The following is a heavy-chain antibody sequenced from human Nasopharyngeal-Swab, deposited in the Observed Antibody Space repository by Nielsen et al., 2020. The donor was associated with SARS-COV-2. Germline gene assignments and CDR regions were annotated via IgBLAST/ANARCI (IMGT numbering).Heavy chain of an antibody. D-gene: IGHD5-18*01. Sequence: SLKISCAASGFTYDDYAMHWVRQAPGKGLEWVSGITWNSGTGYAESVQGRFTISRDNAKNSLYLQMNSLRAEDTALYYCAKARRTDTYGFECFDYWGQGTLVTVSS. CDR3: AKARRTDTYGFECFDY. CDR1: GFTYDDYA. V-gene: IGHV3-9*01. CDR2: ITWNSGT. J-gene: IGHJ4*02.